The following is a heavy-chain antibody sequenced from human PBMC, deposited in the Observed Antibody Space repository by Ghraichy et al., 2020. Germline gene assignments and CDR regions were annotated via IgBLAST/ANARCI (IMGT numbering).Heavy chain of an antibody. CDR3: ARDHYDYVWGSYSAPYGMDV. D-gene: IGHD3-16*01. CDR1: GFTFSSYS. V-gene: IGHV3-48*02. J-gene: IGHJ6*02. Sequence: GGSLRLSCAASGFTFSSYSMNWVRQAPGKGLEWVSYISSSSSTIYYADSVKGRFTISRDNAKNSLYLQMNSLRDEDTAVYYCARDHYDYVWGSYSAPYGMDVWGQGTTVTVSS. CDR2: ISSSSSTI.